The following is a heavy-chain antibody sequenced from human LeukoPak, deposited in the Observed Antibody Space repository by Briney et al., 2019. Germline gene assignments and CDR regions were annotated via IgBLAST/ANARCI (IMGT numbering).Heavy chain of an antibody. J-gene: IGHJ4*02. CDR3: AREARVGGALQY. V-gene: IGHV3-74*03. D-gene: IGHD1-26*01. Sequence: GGSLRLSCAASGLTFSTYWMHWVRQAPGKGLAWVTRINPDGSIRTYANSVQGRVTISRDTAKDTLFLQMNSLRAEDTAVYYCAREARVGGALQYWGQGTPVTVSS. CDR1: GLTFSTYW. CDR2: INPDGSIR.